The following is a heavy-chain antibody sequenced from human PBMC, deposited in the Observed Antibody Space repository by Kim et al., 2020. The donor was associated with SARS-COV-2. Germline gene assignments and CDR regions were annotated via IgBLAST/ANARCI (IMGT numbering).Heavy chain of an antibody. J-gene: IGHJ4*02. D-gene: IGHD1-1*01. V-gene: IGHV1-3*01. CDR3: ARDYRQLALMYYFDY. Sequence: QHFQGRVTITRDTSASSVYVDLSSLRSEDTAIYYCARDYRQLALMYYFDYWGQGTLVAVSS.